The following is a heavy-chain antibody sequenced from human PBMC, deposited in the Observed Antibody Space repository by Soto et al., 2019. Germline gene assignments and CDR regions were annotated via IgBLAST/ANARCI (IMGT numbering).Heavy chain of an antibody. CDR3: ARDSGYSHGLLDY. CDR2: ISSSSSTI. D-gene: IGHD5-18*01. J-gene: IGHJ4*02. V-gene: IGHV3-48*01. Sequence: PGGSLRLSCAASGFTFSSYSMNWVRQAPGKGLEWVSYISSSSSTIYYADSVKGRFTISRDNAKNSLYLQMNSLRAEDTAVYYCARDSGYSHGLLDYWGQGTLVIVSS. CDR1: GFTFSSYS.